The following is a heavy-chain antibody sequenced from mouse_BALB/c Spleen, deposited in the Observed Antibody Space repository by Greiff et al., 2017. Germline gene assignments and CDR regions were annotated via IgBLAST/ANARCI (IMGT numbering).Heavy chain of an antibody. CDR3: ARSGYGNYVGAMDY. D-gene: IGHD2-10*02. CDR1: GYTFTSYW. CDR2: INPSTGYT. J-gene: IGHJ4*01. Sequence: QVQLQQSGAELAKPGASVKMSCKASGYTFTSYWMHWVKQRPGQGLEWIGYINPSTGYTEYNQKFKDKATLTADKSSSTAYMQLSSLTSEDSAVYYCARSGYGNYVGAMDYWGQGTSVTVSS. V-gene: IGHV1-7*01.